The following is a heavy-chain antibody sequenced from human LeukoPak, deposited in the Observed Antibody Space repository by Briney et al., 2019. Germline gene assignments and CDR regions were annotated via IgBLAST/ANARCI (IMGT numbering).Heavy chain of an antibody. CDR1: GFTFSRYA. CDR3: AKKIVVVPAAIRPFDY. D-gene: IGHD2-2*01. V-gene: IGHV3-23*01. CDR2: ISDSGGNT. Sequence: GGSLRLSCAASGFTFSRYAMNWVRQAPGKGLEWVSVISDSGGNTNYADSVKGRFTISRDNSKNTVYLQINSLRAEDTAVYYCAKKIVVVPAAIRPFDYWGQGTLVTVSS. J-gene: IGHJ4*02.